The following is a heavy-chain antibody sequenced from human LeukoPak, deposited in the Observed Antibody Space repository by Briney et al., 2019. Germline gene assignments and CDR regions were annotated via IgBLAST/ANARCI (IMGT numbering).Heavy chain of an antibody. D-gene: IGHD6-13*01. Sequence: GGSLRLSCAASGFTFDDYAMHWVRQAPGKGLEWVSGISWNSGSIGYADSVNGRFTISRDNAKNSLYLQMNSLRAEDTALYYCAKDIEYSSSLGAFDIWGQGTMVTVSS. CDR1: GFTFDDYA. V-gene: IGHV3-9*01. CDR2: ISWNSGSI. CDR3: AKDIEYSSSLGAFDI. J-gene: IGHJ3*02.